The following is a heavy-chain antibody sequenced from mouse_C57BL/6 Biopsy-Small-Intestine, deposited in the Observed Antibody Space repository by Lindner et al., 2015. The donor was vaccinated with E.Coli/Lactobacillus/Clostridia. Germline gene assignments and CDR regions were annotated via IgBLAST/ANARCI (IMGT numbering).Heavy chain of an antibody. V-gene: IGHV1-42*01. D-gene: IGHD1-1*01. CDR1: GYSFTGYY. CDR2: INPSTGTP. Sequence: VQLQESGPELVKPGASVKISCKASGYSFTGYYINWVKQSPEKSLEWVGEINPSTGTPTYNQKFKAKATLTVDKSSNTAYMQLKSLTSEDSAVYYCASPSITTEHWGQGTSVTVSS. J-gene: IGHJ4*01. CDR3: ASPSITTEH.